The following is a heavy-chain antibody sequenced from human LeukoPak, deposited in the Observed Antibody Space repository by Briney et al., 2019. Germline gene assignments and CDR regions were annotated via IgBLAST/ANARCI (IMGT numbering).Heavy chain of an antibody. J-gene: IGHJ5*02. CDR1: GFTFDDYA. D-gene: IGHD2-15*01. V-gene: IGHV3-43D*03. Sequence: GGSLRLSCAASGFTFDDYAMHWVRQAPGKGLEWVSLMSWHGGSTYYADSVKGRFTISRDNSKNSLYLQMNSLTPEDTAFYYCAKDGVVAALGDNWFDTWGQGTLVTVSS. CDR2: MSWHGGST. CDR3: AKDGVVAALGDNWFDT.